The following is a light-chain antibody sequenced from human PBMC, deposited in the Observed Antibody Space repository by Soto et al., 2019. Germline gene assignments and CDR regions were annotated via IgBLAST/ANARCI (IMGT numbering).Light chain of an antibody. CDR3: SSYTSSSTLYV. V-gene: IGLV2-14*01. Sequence: QSALTQPASVSGSPGQSITISCTGTSSDVGGYNYVYWYQQHPGQAPKLMIYDVSNRPSGVSNRFSGSKSGNTASLTISGLQAEDEADYYCSSYTSSSTLYVFGTGTKLTVL. CDR1: SSDVGGYNY. CDR2: DVS. J-gene: IGLJ1*01.